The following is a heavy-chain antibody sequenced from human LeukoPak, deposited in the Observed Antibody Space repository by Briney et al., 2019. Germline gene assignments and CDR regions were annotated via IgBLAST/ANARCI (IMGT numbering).Heavy chain of an antibody. CDR3: AKRLAVLGPSFDL. Sequence: GGSLRLSCTASGFTFGSYAMSWVRQAPGRGLEWVSAISASVSNTYYADSVRGRFTISRDNSKNTLYLQMNSLTPEDTAIYCCAKRLAVLGPSFDLWGQGALVTVSS. CDR1: GFTFGSYA. V-gene: IGHV3-23*01. J-gene: IGHJ4*02. D-gene: IGHD6-19*01. CDR2: ISASVSNT.